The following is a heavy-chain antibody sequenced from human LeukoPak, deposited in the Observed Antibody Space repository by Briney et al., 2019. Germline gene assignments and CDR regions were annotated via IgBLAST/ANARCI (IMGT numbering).Heavy chain of an antibody. V-gene: IGHV3-23*01. CDR3: AKGNLRGPPPNIDY. CDR1: GFTFTNYA. CDR2: LRGGGGGT. Sequence: GRSLRPSCAASGFTFTNYATGWVRQAPGEWLEWVSSLRGGGGGTYYADSVKGRLTISTDNCKNPLYLQMNSLRAEDTAVYYCAKGNLRGPPPNIDYWGQGTLVTVSS. J-gene: IGHJ4*02. D-gene: IGHD4/OR15-4a*01.